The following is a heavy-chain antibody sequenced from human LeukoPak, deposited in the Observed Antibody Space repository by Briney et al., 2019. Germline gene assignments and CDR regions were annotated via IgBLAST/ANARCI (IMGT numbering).Heavy chain of an antibody. CDR2: IIPIFGIA. J-gene: IGHJ4*02. CDR3: AIPGYSSSWFSQDY. Sequence: ASVKVSCKASGGTFSSYAISWVRQAPGQGLEWMGRIIPIFGIANYAQKFQGRVTITADKSTSTAYMELSSLRSEDTAVYYCAIPGYSSSWFSQDYWGQGTLVTVSS. D-gene: IGHD6-13*01. V-gene: IGHV1-69*04. CDR1: GGTFSSYA.